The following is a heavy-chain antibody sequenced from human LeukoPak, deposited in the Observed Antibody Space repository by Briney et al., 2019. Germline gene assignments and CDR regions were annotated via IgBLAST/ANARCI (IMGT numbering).Heavy chain of an antibody. CDR2: IYYSGST. Sequence: SETLSLTCTVSGGSISSYYWSWIRQPPGKGLEWIGYIYYSGSTNYNPSLKSRVTISIDTSKNQFSLKLNSVTAADTAVYYCASRDIGTAGTGEYFQHWGQGTLVTVSS. J-gene: IGHJ1*01. CDR1: GGSISSYY. CDR3: ASRDIGTAGTGEYFQH. D-gene: IGHD6-13*01. V-gene: IGHV4-59*01.